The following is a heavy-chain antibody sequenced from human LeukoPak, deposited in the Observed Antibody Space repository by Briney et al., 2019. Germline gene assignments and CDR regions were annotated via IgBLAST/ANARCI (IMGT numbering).Heavy chain of an antibody. Sequence: SETLSLTCTVSGGSISSSSFYWGWIRQPPGKGLEWIGSISYSGSTSYNPSLKRRVTISVDTSKNQFSLKLSSVTAPDTAVYYWVRRLFGEPRVDYWGQGTRVTVSA. CDR3: VRRLFGEPRVDY. CDR1: GGSISSSSFY. CDR2: ISYSGST. D-gene: IGHD3-10*01. J-gene: IGHJ4*02. V-gene: IGHV4-39*01.